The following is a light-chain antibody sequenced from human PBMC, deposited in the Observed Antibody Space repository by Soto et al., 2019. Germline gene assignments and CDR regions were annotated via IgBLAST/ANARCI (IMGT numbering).Light chain of an antibody. CDR2: GAS. Sequence: EIVMTQSPATLSVSPGERATLSCRASQSVSSNLAWYQQKPGQAPRLLIYGASTRATGIPARFSGSGSGTEFNLIISSLQSEDFAVYYCQQYNSWRAAYTFGQGTKLEIK. J-gene: IGKJ2*01. CDR3: QQYNSWRAAYT. V-gene: IGKV3-15*01. CDR1: QSVSSN.